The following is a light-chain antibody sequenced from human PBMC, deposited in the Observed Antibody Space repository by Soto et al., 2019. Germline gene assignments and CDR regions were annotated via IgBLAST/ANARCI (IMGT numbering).Light chain of an antibody. V-gene: IGLV3-21*02. CDR2: DDS. CDR3: QVWESSTDHYV. CDR1: SLGSKS. Sequence: SYELTQPPSVSVAPGQTARITCEGDSLGSKSVHWYQQRPGQAPILVVFDDSDRPSGIHEQFSGSKSGNTATLTFSGVEAGDEADYCCQVWESSTDHYVFGTGTKLTVL. J-gene: IGLJ1*01.